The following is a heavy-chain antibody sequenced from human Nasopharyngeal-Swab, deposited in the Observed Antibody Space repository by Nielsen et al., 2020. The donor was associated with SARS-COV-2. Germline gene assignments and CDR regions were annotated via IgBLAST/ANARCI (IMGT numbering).Heavy chain of an antibody. CDR2: IYPGDSDT. CDR1: GSSFTSYW. V-gene: IGHV5-51*01. Sequence: GESLKISCQGSGSSFTSYWIGWVRQMPGKGLEWMGIIYPGDSDTRYSPSFQGQVTISADKSISTAYLQWSSLKASDTAMYYCARHEWDSSGWYYYYYMDVWGKGTTVTVSS. D-gene: IGHD6-19*01. J-gene: IGHJ6*03. CDR3: ARHEWDSSGWYYYYYMDV.